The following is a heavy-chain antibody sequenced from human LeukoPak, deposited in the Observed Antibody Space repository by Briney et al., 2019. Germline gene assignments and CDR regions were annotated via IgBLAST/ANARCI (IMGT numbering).Heavy chain of an antibody. CDR2: ISGSGGST. D-gene: IGHD3-22*01. J-gene: IGHJ4*02. Sequence: GGSLRLSCAASGFTVSSYGMSWVRQAPGKGLEWVSAISGSGGSTYYADSVKGRFTISRDNSKNTLYLQMNSLRAEDTAVYYCAKDSPPVPQDYYDSICYFDYWGQGTLVTVSS. CDR3: AKDSPPVPQDYYDSICYFDY. V-gene: IGHV3-23*01. CDR1: GFTVSSYG.